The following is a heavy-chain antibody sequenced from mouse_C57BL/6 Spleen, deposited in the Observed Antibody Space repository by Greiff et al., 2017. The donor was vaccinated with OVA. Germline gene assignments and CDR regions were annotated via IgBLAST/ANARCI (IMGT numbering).Heavy chain of an antibody. CDR3: ARFLWEGAMDY. CDR1: GYTFTDYN. J-gene: IGHJ4*01. V-gene: IGHV1-22*01. D-gene: IGHD1-1*02. CDR2: INPNNGGT. Sequence: EVQLQQSGPELVKPGASVKMSCKASGYTFTDYNMHWVKPSHGKSLEWIGYINPNNGGTSYNQKFKGKATLTVNKSSSTAYMELRSLTAEDSAVYYCARFLWEGAMDYWGQGTSVTVSS.